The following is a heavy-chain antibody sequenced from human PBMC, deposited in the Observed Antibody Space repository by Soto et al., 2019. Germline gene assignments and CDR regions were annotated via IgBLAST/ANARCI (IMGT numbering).Heavy chain of an antibody. J-gene: IGHJ1*01. CDR3: AKGVVAATTYFQH. D-gene: IGHD2-15*01. Sequence: QVQLVESGGGVVQPGRSLRLSCAASGFTFSSYGMHWVRQAPGKGLEWVAVISYDGSDKYYADSVKGRFTISRDNSNNTLCLQMDSLRGEDTDVYYCAKGVVAATTYFQHWGQGTLVTVSS. CDR1: GFTFSSYG. CDR2: ISYDGSDK. V-gene: IGHV3-30*18.